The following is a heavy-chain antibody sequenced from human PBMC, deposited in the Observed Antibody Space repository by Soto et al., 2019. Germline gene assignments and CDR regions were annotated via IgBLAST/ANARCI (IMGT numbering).Heavy chain of an antibody. D-gene: IGHD3-22*01. J-gene: IGHJ5*02. CDR2: IYYSGST. Sequence: TLSLTCSVSGDSISSGDYYWSWLRQHPGKGLEWIGYIYYSGSTYYNPSLKSRVTISVDTSKNQFSLKLSSVTAADTAVYYCARDRRSGYNYWFDPWGQGTLVTVS. CDR3: ARDRRSGYNYWFDP. V-gene: IGHV4-31*03. CDR1: GDSISSGDYY.